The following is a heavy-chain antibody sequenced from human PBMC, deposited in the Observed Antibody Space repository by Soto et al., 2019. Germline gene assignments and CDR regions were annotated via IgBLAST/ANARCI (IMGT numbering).Heavy chain of an antibody. Sequence: DVQLVESGGGLIQPGESLRLSCAAFGFSISGKKYVAWVRQAPGKGLEWVSALYDIDGSFYADSVKGRFTTSSDSSKTTVYLQISSLRTEDTAVYYCAKDRLYSSLWSPHPLYGMDVWGQGSPVTVSS. CDR1: GFSISGKKY. V-gene: IGHV3-53*01. D-gene: IGHD6-13*01. CDR3: AKDRLYSSLWSPHPLYGMDV. CDR2: LYDIDGS. J-gene: IGHJ6*02.